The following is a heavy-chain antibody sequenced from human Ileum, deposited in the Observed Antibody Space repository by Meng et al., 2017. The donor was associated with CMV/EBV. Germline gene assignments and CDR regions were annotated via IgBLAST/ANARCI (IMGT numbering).Heavy chain of an antibody. Sequence: QVQLQQWGPGPLKPSATLALTIAGSGEPLNGFFCSWIRQPPGRGLEWIGEVNNRGRTNYNPSLKSRLTISIDTSKRQLSLMVTSVTAADSAIYYCASGRLQFTPSALQHWGPGTLVTVSS. CDR3: ASGRLQFTPSALQH. CDR2: VNNRGRT. CDR1: GEPLNGFF. D-gene: IGHD5-24*01. V-gene: IGHV4-34*02. J-gene: IGHJ1*01.